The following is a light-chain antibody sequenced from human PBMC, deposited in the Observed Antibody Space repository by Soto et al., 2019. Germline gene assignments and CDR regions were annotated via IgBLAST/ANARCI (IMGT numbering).Light chain of an antibody. CDR2: DAS. V-gene: IGKV3-11*01. CDR3: QQRSNWPLT. J-gene: IGKJ4*01. Sequence: EIVMTQSPATLSVSPGERATLSCRASQSVSSYLAWYQLKPGQAPRLLIYDASSRATGIPDRFSGSGSGTDFTLTISSLEPEDFAVYYCQQRSNWPLTFGGGTTGDIK. CDR1: QSVSSY.